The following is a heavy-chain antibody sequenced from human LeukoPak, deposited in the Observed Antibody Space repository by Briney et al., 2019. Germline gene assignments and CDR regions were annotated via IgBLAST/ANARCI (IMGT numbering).Heavy chain of an antibody. CDR3: ASGRGGTAMAGSFDY. J-gene: IGHJ4*02. CDR2: ISYDGSNK. Sequence: GGSLRLSCAASGFTFSDSWMHWVRQAPGKGLEWVAVISYDGSNKYYADSVKGRFTISRDNSKNTLYLQMNSLRAEDMAVYYCASGRGGTAMAGSFDYWGQGTLVTVSS. D-gene: IGHD5-18*01. CDR1: GFTFSDSW. V-gene: IGHV3-30*03.